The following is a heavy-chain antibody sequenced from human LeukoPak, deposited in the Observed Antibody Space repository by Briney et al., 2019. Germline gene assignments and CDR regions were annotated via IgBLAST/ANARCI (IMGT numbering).Heavy chain of an antibody. J-gene: IGHJ4*02. V-gene: IGHV4-34*01. CDR2: INHSGST. Sequence: PSETLSLTCAVYGGSFSGYYWSWIRQPPGKGLEWIGEINHSGSTNYNPSLKSRVTISVDTSKNQFSLKLSSVTAADTAVYYCARDLGVYYDSSGYWGQGTLVTVSS. CDR3: ARDLGVYYDSSGY. D-gene: IGHD3-22*01. CDR1: GGSFSGYY.